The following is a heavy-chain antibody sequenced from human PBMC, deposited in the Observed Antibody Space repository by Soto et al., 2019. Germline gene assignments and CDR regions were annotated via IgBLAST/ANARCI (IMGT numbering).Heavy chain of an antibody. J-gene: IGHJ4*02. CDR3: AKDKYPIAVAGYFDY. D-gene: IGHD6-19*01. CDR1: GFTFSSYA. V-gene: IGHV3-23*01. Sequence: PGGSLRRSCPASGFTFSSYAMSWVRQAPGKGLEWVSAISGSGGSTYYADSVKGRFTISRDNSKNTLYLQMNSLRAEDTAVYYCAKDKYPIAVAGYFDYWGQGTLVTVSS. CDR2: ISGSGGST.